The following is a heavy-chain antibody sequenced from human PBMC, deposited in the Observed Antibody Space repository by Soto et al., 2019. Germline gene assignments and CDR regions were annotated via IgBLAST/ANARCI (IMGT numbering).Heavy chain of an antibody. CDR3: ARDLVAATQPDY. V-gene: IGHV3-33*01. D-gene: IGHD2-15*01. J-gene: IGHJ4*02. Sequence: GGSLRLSCAASGFTFSSYGMHWVRQAPGKGLEWVAVIWYDGSNKYYADSVKGRFTISRDNSKNTLYLQMNSLRAEETAVYYCARDLVAATQPDYWGQGTLVTVSS. CDR2: IWYDGSNK. CDR1: GFTFSSYG.